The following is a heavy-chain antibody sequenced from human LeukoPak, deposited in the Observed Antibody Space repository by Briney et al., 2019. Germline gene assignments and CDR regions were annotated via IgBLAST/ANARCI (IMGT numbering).Heavy chain of an antibody. D-gene: IGHD2-2*01. V-gene: IGHV1-18*01. CDR2: ISAYNGNT. CDR1: GYTFTSYG. CDR3: ARDVVVVPAAIKGDWFDP. J-gene: IGHJ5*02. Sequence: GASVKVSCKASGYTFTSYGISWMRPAPGQGLEWMGWISAYNGNTNYAQKLQGRVTMTTDTSTSTAYMELRSLRSDDTAVYYCARDVVVVPAAIKGDWFDPWGQGTLVTVSS.